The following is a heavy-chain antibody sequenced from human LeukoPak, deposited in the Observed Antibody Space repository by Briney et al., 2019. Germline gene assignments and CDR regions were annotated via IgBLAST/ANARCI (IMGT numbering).Heavy chain of an antibody. D-gene: IGHD1-26*01. Sequence: GASVKVSCKASGGTFSSYAISWVRQAPGQGLEWMGGIIPIFGTANYAQKFQGRVTITTDESTSTAYMELSSLRSEDTAVYYCARGELPPGYYYYYMDVWGKGTTVTVSS. CDR2: IIPIFGTA. J-gene: IGHJ6*03. CDR3: ARGELPPGYYYYYMDV. V-gene: IGHV1-69*05. CDR1: GGTFSSYA.